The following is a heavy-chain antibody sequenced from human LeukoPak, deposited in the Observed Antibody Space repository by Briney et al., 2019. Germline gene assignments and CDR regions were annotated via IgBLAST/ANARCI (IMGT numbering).Heavy chain of an antibody. V-gene: IGHV4-34*01. D-gene: IGHD6-19*01. CDR1: GGSFSGYY. CDR3: ARHGYSSGWWGPDY. J-gene: IGHJ4*02. CDR2: INHSGST. Sequence: SETLSLTCAVYGGSFSGYYWSWIRQPPGKGLEWIGEINHSGSTNYNPSLKSRVTISVDTSKNQFSLKLSSVTAADTAVYYCARHGYSSGWWGPDYWGQGTLVTVSS.